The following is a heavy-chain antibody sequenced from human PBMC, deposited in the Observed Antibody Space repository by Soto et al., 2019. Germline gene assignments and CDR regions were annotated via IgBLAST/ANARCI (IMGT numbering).Heavy chain of an antibody. J-gene: IGHJ4*02. Sequence: EVQLLESGGGLIHPGGSLRLSCAASGFNVNSDYMNWVRQTPGKGLEWVASIYSGETTYYADSVRGRFTISSDTSKNTIYCQLSSVRIVDTAVSYCTSDWRGLGGRSLFEYWGQGVLVTVSS. CDR2: IYSGETT. CDR1: GFNVNSDY. D-gene: IGHD4-17*01. V-gene: IGHV3-53*01. CDR3: TSDWRGLGGRSLFEY.